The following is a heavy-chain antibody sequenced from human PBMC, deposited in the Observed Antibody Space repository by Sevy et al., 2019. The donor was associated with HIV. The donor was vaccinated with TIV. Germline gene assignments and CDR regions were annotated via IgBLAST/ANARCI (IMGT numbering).Heavy chain of an antibody. CDR2: ITSSSSYI. J-gene: IGHJ4*02. CDR1: GFTFSDYS. CDR3: ASGLLRFHFDY. Sequence: GGSLRLSCAASGFTFSDYSMSWVRQAPGKGLEWVSSITSSSSYIYYADSVKGRFTISRDNSKNTLYLQMNSLRAEDTAVYYCASGLLRFHFDYWGQGTLVTVSS. V-gene: IGHV3-21*04. D-gene: IGHD3-22*01.